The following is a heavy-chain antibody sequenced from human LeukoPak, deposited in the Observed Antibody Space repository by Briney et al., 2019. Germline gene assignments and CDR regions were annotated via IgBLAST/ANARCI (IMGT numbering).Heavy chain of an antibody. CDR1: GFTFSNAW. D-gene: IGHD3-10*01. CDR3: TTDIPDYYGSGSSRHY. J-gene: IGHJ4*02. CDR2: IKSKTDGGTT. Sequence: GGSLRLSCAASGFTFSNAWMSWVRQAPGKGLEWVGRIKSKTDGGTTDYAAPVKGRFTISRDDSKNTLYLQMNSLKTEDTVVYYCTTDIPDYYGSGSSRHYWGQGTLVTVSS. V-gene: IGHV3-15*01.